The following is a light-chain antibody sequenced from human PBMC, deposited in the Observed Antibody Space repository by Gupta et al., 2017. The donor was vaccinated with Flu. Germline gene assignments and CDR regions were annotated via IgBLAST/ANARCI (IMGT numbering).Light chain of an antibody. CDR2: AAS. V-gene: IGKV1-9*01. J-gene: IGKJ2*01. Sequence: DIQLTQSPSFLSASVGDRVTITCRASQGIRNYLAWYQQRPGKAPRLLIYAASTLQSEVPSRFSGSGSGTEFTLTINILQPEDFGTYYCQHLNTYPHNFGQGTKVEIK. CDR3: QHLNTYPHN. CDR1: QGIRNY.